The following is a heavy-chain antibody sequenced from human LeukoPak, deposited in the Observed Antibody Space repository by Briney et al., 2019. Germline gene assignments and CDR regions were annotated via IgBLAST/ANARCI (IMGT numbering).Heavy chain of an antibody. D-gene: IGHD1-26*01. J-gene: IGHJ4*02. Sequence: ASVKVSCKASGYTFTSYGISWVRQAPGQGLEWMGWISAYNGNTNYAQKFQGRVTMTTDTSTSTAYMELRSLRSDDTAVYYCARVEWELLPPDYWGQGTLVTVSS. CDR1: GYTFTSYG. V-gene: IGHV1-18*01. CDR3: ARVEWELLPPDY. CDR2: ISAYNGNT.